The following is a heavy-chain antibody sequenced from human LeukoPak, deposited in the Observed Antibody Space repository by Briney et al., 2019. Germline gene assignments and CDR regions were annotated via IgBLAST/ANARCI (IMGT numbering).Heavy chain of an antibody. V-gene: IGHV3-53*01. CDR1: GFTVSSNY. D-gene: IGHD1-1*01. CDR2: IYSGGST. CDR3: AKAPPYTKYFDY. Sequence: GGSLRLSCAASGFTVSSNYMSWVRQAPGKGLEWVSVIYSGGSTYYADSVKGRFTISRDNSKNTLYLQMYSLRAEDTAIYYCAKAPPYTKYFDYWGQGTLLTVSS. J-gene: IGHJ4*02.